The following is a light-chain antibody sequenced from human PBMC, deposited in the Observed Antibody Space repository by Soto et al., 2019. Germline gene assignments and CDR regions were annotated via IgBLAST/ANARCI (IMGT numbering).Light chain of an antibody. Sequence: EIQMTQSPSTLSASVGDRVTLTCRASQSISSWLAWYQQKPGKAPKLLIYKASSLASGVPSRFSSSGSGTEFTITISSLQPDVFATYYYQHYNSYSLFGQGTKVEIK. CDR1: QSISSW. CDR2: KAS. J-gene: IGKJ1*01. V-gene: IGKV1-5*03. CDR3: QHYNSYSL.